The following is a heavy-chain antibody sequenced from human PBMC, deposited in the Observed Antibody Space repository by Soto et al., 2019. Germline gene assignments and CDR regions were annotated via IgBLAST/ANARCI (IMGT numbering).Heavy chain of an antibody. V-gene: IGHV3-7*02. CDR3: ASFYFDSSGYLPSPYYYYYGMDV. CDR2: IKQDGSEK. D-gene: IGHD3-22*01. Sequence: GGSLRLSCAASGFTFSSYWMSWVRQAPGKGLEWVANIKQDGSEKYYVDSVKGRFTISRDNAKNSLYLQMNSLRAEDTAVYYCASFYFDSSGYLPSPYYYYYGMDVWGQGTTVTVSS. CDR1: GFTFSSYW. J-gene: IGHJ6*02.